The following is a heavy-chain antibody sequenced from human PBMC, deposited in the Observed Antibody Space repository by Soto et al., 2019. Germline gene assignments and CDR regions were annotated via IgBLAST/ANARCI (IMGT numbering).Heavy chain of an antibody. Sequence: QVQLVQSGAEVKRPGASVKVSCQASGYAFSAYYIHWVRQAPGQGLEWMGLVNPHTGDSKYTEIFKGRVTLTSDTSTNPSYIDLTSLTTADTSVYYCARLHGARSNVFRSAFPLAFWGQGTRVAVSS. CDR1: GYAFSAYY. CDR3: ARLHGARSNVFRSAFPLAF. J-gene: IGHJ4*01. V-gene: IGHV1-2*02. D-gene: IGHD3-3*01. CDR2: VNPHTGDS.